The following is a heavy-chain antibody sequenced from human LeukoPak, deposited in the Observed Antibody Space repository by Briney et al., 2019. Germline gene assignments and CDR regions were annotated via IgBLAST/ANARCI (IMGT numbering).Heavy chain of an antibody. CDR2: IYYSGST. Sequence: SETLSHTCTVSGGSISSSSYYWGWIRQPPGKGLEWIGSIYYSGSTYYNPSLKSRVTISVDTSKNRFSLKLSSVTAADTAVYYCARSRPLSGSGSYSTWGQGTLVTVSS. V-gene: IGHV4-39*07. D-gene: IGHD3-10*01. CDR3: ARSRPLSGSGSYST. CDR1: GGSISSSSYY. J-gene: IGHJ5*02.